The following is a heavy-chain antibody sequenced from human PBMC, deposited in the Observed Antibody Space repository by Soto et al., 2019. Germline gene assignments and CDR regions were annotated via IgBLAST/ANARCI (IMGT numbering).Heavy chain of an antibody. CDR3: ARGTTTSAFSAMDV. V-gene: IGHV3-30-3*01. J-gene: IGHJ6*02. D-gene: IGHD1-1*01. Sequence: QVQLVEFGGGVVQPGRSLRLSCAASGFTFSYHALNWVRQAPGKGLEWVAVISYDGDNKYIAESVKGRFTISRDNSKNTVSLQMNSLRAEDTAMYFCARGTTTSAFSAMDVWGQGTTVTVSS. CDR2: ISYDGDNK. CDR1: GFTFSYHA.